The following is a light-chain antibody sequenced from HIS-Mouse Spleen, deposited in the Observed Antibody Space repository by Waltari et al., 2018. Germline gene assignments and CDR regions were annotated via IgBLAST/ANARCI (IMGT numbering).Light chain of an antibody. CDR2: DVS. J-gene: IGLJ2*01. CDR3: SSYTSSSTEV. CDR1: SSDAGGYNY. V-gene: IGLV2-14*03. Sequence: QSALTQPASVSGSPGQSITLSCTGTSSDAGGYNYVSWYQQHPGKAPKLMIYDVSNRPSGVSNRFSGSKSGNTASLTISGLQAEDEADYYCSSYTSSSTEVFGGGTKLTVL.